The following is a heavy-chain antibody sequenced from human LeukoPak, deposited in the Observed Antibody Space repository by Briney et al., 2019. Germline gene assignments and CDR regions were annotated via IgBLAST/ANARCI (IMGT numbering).Heavy chain of an antibody. CDR1: GYTFTGYY. V-gene: IGHV1-2*02. Sequence: ASVKVSCKASGYTFTGYYMHWVRQAPGQGLEWMGWINPNSGGTNYAQKFQGRVTMTRDTSISTAYMELSRLRSDDTAVYYCARDGILWFGELWYFDYWGQGTLVTVSS. D-gene: IGHD3-10*01. J-gene: IGHJ4*02. CDR2: INPNSGGT. CDR3: ARDGILWFGELWYFDY.